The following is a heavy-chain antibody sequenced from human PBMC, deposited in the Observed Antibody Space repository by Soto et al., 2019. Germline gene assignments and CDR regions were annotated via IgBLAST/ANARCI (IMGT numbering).Heavy chain of an antibody. Sequence: VQLVESGGAVVQPGGSLRLSCAASGFTFHNYIMHWVRQTPGKGLEWVSLITWDGDVSYYADSVKGRFTISRDNSEAALQLQMNSLRPEDTDFYFCATKIVDDFDYWGQGTLVTVSS. CDR2: ITWDGDVS. V-gene: IGHV3-43*01. CDR1: GFTFHNYI. J-gene: IGHJ4*02. CDR3: ATKIVDDFDY. D-gene: IGHD3-16*02.